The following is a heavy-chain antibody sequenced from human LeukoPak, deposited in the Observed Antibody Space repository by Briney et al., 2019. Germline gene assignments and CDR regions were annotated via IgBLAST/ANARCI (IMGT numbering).Heavy chain of an antibody. CDR2: IKPNSGGT. CDR3: ARDSYDFWSGHDY. D-gene: IGHD3-3*01. V-gene: IGHV1-2*02. J-gene: IGHJ4*02. CDR1: GYTFTDYY. Sequence: PLASVKVSCTASGYTFTDYYIHWVRQAPGQGLEWMGWIKPNSGGTHYVQKFQGRVSMTRDTSISTAYMELRGLRFDDTAVYYCARDSYDFWSGHDYWGQGTLVTVSS.